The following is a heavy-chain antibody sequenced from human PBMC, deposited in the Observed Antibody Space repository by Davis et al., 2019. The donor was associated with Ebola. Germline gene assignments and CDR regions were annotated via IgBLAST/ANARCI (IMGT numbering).Heavy chain of an antibody. CDR1: GFTFTDYA. CDR3: ARVGYCSGGSCYEGLDY. V-gene: IGHV3-69-1*01. Sequence: GESLKISCVASGFTFTDYAMSWVRQAPGKGLEWVSTISGDSITYYADSVKGRFTISRDNAKNSLYLQMNSLRAEDTAVYYCARVGYCSGGSCYEGLDYWGQGTLVTVSS. J-gene: IGHJ4*02. D-gene: IGHD2-15*01. CDR2: ISGDSIT.